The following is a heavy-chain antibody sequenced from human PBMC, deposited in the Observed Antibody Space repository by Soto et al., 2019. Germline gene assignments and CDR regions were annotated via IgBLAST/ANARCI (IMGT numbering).Heavy chain of an antibody. D-gene: IGHD2-15*01. CDR1: GFTFSSYG. J-gene: IGHJ2*01. Sequence: QVQLVESGGGVVQPGRSLRLSCAASGFTFSSYGMHWVRQAPGKGLEWVAVIWYDGSNKYYADSVKGRFTISRDNSKNKLYLQMSSLSAEDTAVYYCARDVGYCSGGSCYSGFWYFDLWGRGTLVTVSS. CDR2: IWYDGSNK. V-gene: IGHV3-33*01. CDR3: ARDVGYCSGGSCYSGFWYFDL.